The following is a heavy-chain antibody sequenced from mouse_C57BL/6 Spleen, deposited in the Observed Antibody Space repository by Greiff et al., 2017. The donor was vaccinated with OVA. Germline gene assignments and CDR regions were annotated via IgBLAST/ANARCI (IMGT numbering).Heavy chain of an antibody. CDR3: ARSGHYYGPSAMDY. CDR1: GYTFTSYW. V-gene: IGHV1-55*01. Sequence: QVQLQQPGAELVKPGASVKMSCKASGYTFTSYWITWVKQRPGQGLEWIGDIYPGSGSTNYNEKFKSKATLTVDTSSSTAYMQLSSLTSEDSAVYYGARSGHYYGPSAMDYWGQGTSVTVSS. CDR2: IYPGSGST. J-gene: IGHJ4*01. D-gene: IGHD1-1*01.